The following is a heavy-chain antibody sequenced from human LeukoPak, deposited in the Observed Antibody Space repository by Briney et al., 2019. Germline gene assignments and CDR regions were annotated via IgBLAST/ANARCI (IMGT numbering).Heavy chain of an antibody. Sequence: GGSLRLSCVASEFTVSSNYMSWVRQAPGKGLEWVSIIHINGDTHYADSVKGRFTISRDNSKNTLYLQMNSLRSEDTAVYYCARDGLDSSGPVAFDIWGRGTMVTVSS. D-gene: IGHD3-22*01. CDR3: ARDGLDSSGPVAFDI. CDR2: IHINGDT. V-gene: IGHV3-66*01. CDR1: EFTVSSNY. J-gene: IGHJ3*02.